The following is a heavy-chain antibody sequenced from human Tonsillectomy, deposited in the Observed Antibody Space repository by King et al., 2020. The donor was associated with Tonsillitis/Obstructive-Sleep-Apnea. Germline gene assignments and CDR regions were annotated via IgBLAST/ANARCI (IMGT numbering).Heavy chain of an antibody. CDR2: IYYSGST. J-gene: IGHJ3*02. D-gene: IGHD3-3*01. CDR3: ARDNRQKEWFPPRAFDI. Sequence: QLQESGPGLVKPSETLSLTCTVSGGSISSYYWSWIRQPPGKGLEWIGYIYYSGSTNYNPSLKSRVTISVDTSKNQFSLKLGSVTAADTAVYYCARDNRQKEWFPPRAFDIWGQGTMVTVSS. CDR1: GGSISSYY. V-gene: IGHV4-59*01.